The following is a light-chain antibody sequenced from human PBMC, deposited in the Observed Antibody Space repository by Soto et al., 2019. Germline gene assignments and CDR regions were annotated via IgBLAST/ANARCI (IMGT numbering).Light chain of an antibody. V-gene: IGKV1-39*01. CDR3: QQSYSTPYT. CDR1: QSISSY. Sequence: DIQMTQSPSSLAASVGDRVTITCRASQSISSYLNWYQQKPGKAPKLLIYAASSLQSGVPSRFSGSGSGTDFTLTNSSLQPEHFATYYCQQSYSTPYTFGQGTKLEIK. J-gene: IGKJ2*01. CDR2: AAS.